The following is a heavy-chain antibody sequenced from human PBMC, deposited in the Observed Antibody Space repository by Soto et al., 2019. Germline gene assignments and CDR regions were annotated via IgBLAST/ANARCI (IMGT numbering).Heavy chain of an antibody. Sequence: QVHLQQWGAGLLKPSETLSLTCGVSGGSFSGNYWTWIRQPPGKGLQWIGEINHSGSTKYNPSLRSRVTISIDTSKNQFSLNLTSVTAAATAVYYCARFCYFGSSAYPTCPYGLDVWGLGTTVTVSS. CDR2: INHSGST. CDR3: ARFCYFGSSAYPTCPYGLDV. J-gene: IGHJ6*02. D-gene: IGHD3-22*01. V-gene: IGHV4-34*01. CDR1: GGSFSGNY.